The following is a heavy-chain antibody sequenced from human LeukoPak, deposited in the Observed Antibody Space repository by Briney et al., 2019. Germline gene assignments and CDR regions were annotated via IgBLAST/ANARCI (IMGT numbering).Heavy chain of an antibody. Sequence: GGSLRLSCAASGFTFSSYGMHWVRQAPGKGLEWVAVISYDGSNKYYADSVKGRFTISRDNSKNTLYLQMNSLRAEDTAVYYCAKAHDYGDLVLYYCYGMDVWGQGTTVTVSS. CDR2: ISYDGSNK. CDR1: GFTFSSYG. D-gene: IGHD4-17*01. CDR3: AKAHDYGDLVLYYCYGMDV. J-gene: IGHJ6*02. V-gene: IGHV3-30*18.